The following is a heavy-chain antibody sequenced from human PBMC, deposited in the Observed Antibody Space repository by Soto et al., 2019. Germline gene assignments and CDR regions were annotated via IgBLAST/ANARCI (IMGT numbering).Heavy chain of an antibody. Sequence: QVQLVQSGAEVKKPGASVKVSCKASGYTFTSYGISWVRQAPGQGLEWMGWISAYNGNTNYAQKLQGRVTMTTDTPSSTAYMELRSLRSDDTAVYYCARDLGGLWFGETYNWFDPWGQGTLVTVSS. J-gene: IGHJ5*02. CDR3: ARDLGGLWFGETYNWFDP. D-gene: IGHD3-10*01. CDR1: GYTFTSYG. CDR2: ISAYNGNT. V-gene: IGHV1-18*01.